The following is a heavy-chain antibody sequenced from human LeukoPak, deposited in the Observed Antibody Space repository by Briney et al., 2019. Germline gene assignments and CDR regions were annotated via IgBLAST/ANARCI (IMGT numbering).Heavy chain of an antibody. CDR3: ATSPYYDFWSGYAA. D-gene: IGHD3-3*01. V-gene: IGHV4-30-2*01. Sequence: PSQTLSLTCAVSGGSISSGGYSWSWIRQPPGKGLEWIGYIYHSGSTYYNPSLKSRVTISVDRSKNQFSLKLSSVTAAGTAVYYCATSPYYDFWSGYAAWGQGTLVTVSS. CDR1: GGSISSGGYS. CDR2: IYHSGST. J-gene: IGHJ4*02.